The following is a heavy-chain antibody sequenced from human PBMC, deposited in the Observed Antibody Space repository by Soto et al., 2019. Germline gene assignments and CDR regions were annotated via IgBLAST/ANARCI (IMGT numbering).Heavy chain of an antibody. Sequence: QVQLVPSGAEVKKPGSSVKVSCKASGGTFSSYAISWVRQAPGQGLEWMGGIIPIFGTANYAQKFQGRVTITADESTSTAYMELSSLRSEDTAVYYCARARRTYYYDSSGYYSLDYWGQGTLVTVSS. CDR1: GGTFSSYA. CDR2: IIPIFGTA. CDR3: ARARRTYYYDSSGYYSLDY. V-gene: IGHV1-69*01. D-gene: IGHD3-22*01. J-gene: IGHJ4*02.